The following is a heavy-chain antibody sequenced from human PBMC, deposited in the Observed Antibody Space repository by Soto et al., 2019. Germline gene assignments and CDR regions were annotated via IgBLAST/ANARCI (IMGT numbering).Heavy chain of an antibody. CDR1: GGSISSYY. D-gene: IGHD3-10*01. Sequence: SETLSLTCTVSGGSISSYYWSWIRQPPGKGLEWIGDMYYSGSTNYKPSLKSRVIISMDTSKNQFSLKLSSVTAADTAVYFCARSRGLDVFDLWGRGTMVTVSS. V-gene: IGHV4-59*01. CDR3: ARSRGLDVFDL. J-gene: IGHJ3*01. CDR2: MYYSGST.